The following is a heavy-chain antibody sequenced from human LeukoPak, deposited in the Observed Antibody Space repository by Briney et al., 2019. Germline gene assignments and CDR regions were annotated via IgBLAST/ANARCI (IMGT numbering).Heavy chain of an antibody. V-gene: IGHV1-18*01. J-gene: IGHJ4*02. CDR1: GYTFTSYG. Sequence: ASVKVSCKASGYTFTSYGISWVRQAPGQGLEWMAWISAYSGNTEYAENIQGRVTMTTDTSTSTAYMELRSLRSDDTAVYYCARDAVSTVTAEGIDYWGQGTLVTVSS. CDR3: ARDAVSTVTAEGIDY. CDR2: ISAYSGNT. D-gene: IGHD2-21*02.